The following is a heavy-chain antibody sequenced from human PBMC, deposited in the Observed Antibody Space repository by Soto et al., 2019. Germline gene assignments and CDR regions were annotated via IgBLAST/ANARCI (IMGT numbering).Heavy chain of an antibody. Sequence: QVQLVESGGGVVQPGRSLRLSCAASGFTFSSYGMHWVRQAPGKGLEWVAVIWYDGSNKYYADSVKGRFTISRDNSKNTLYLQMNSLRAADTAVYYCARDLSELWFEELLYGMDVWGQGTTVTVS. CDR3: ARDLSELWFEELLYGMDV. V-gene: IGHV3-33*01. CDR2: IWYDGSNK. J-gene: IGHJ6*02. CDR1: GFTFSSYG. D-gene: IGHD3-10*01.